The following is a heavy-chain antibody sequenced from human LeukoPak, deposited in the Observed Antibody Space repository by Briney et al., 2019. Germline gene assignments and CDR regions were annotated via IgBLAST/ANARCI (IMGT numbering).Heavy chain of an antibody. CDR2: ISYDGSNK. Sequence: GGSLRLSCAASGFTFSSYGMHWVRQAPGKGLEWVAVISYDGSNKYYADSVKGRFTISRDSSENTLYLQMNSLRVEDTAVYYCARVGYYSSGPFSYFDYWGQGTLVTVSS. V-gene: IGHV3-30*03. CDR3: ARVGYYSSGPFSYFDY. CDR1: GFTFSSYG. J-gene: IGHJ4*02. D-gene: IGHD3-10*01.